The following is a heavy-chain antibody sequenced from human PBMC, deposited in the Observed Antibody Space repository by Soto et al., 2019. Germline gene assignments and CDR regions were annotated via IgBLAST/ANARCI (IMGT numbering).Heavy chain of an antibody. CDR2: IIPITATA. V-gene: IGHV1-69*01. CDR1: GGTFGSYA. D-gene: IGHD2-2*01. CDR3: ARSQGSSTSLEIYYYYYYGMDV. J-gene: IGHJ6*02. Sequence: QVQLVQSGAEVKKPGSSVKVSCKASGGTFGSYAISWVRQAPGQGLEWMGGIIPITATANYAQKFQGRVTITAEESTSTSSMQLSSLRSEYTAVYYCARSQGSSTSLEIYYYYYYGMDVWGQGTTVTVSS.